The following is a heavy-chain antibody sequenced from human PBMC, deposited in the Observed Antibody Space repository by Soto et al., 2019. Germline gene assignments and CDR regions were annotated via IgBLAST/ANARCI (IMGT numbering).Heavy chain of an antibody. CDR1: EFNFSNYA. V-gene: IGHV3-23*01. D-gene: IGHD3-22*01. J-gene: IGHJ4*02. CDR3: AKNPGYYYDSTGYHFDY. CDR2: ISYGGGTT. Sequence: GSLRISCEASEFNFSNYAMSWVRQAPGKGLEWVSAISYGGGTTYYADSVKGRFTISRDNSKNTLYLQMNSLRAEDTAVYYCAKNPGYYYDSTGYHFDYWGQGTLVTVSS.